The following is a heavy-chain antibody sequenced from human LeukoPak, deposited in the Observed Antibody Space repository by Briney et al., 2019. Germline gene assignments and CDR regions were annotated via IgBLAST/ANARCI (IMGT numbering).Heavy chain of an antibody. D-gene: IGHD2-21*02. Sequence: GGSLRLSCAASGFTFSNYGMTWVRQAPGKGLEWVSTIVGSDGDTYYTDSVKGRFTISRDISKNTVYLQMSSLRGDDTAVYYCARGDSVVTAAYWGQGTLVTVSS. CDR3: ARGDSVVTAAY. CDR1: GFTFSNYG. V-gene: IGHV3-23*01. CDR2: IVGSDGDT. J-gene: IGHJ4*02.